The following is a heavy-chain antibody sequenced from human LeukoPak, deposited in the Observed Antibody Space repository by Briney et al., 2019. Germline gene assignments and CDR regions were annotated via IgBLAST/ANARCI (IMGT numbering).Heavy chain of an antibody. Sequence: GGSLRLSCAASGFIFINYAMNWVRQAPGKGLEWVSAISGSGGRTYYADFVKGRFNISRDNSKNTLYLQMNSLRAEDTALYYCAKGLERESRLDSWGQGTLVTVSS. D-gene: IGHD1-1*01. CDR2: ISGSGGRT. CDR3: AKGLERESRLDS. CDR1: GFIFINYA. V-gene: IGHV3-23*01. J-gene: IGHJ4*02.